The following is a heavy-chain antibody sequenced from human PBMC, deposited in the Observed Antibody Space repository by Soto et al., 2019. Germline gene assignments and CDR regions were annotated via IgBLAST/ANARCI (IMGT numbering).Heavy chain of an antibody. J-gene: IGHJ5*02. CDR3: ASERYCISTSCYAPSSWFDP. V-gene: IGHV3-21*01. D-gene: IGHD2-2*01. CDR2: ISSSSSYI. CDR1: GFTFSSYS. Sequence: EVPLVESGGGLVKPGGSLRLSCAASGFTFSSYSMNWVRQAPGKGLEWVSSISSSSSYIYYADSVKGRFTSSRDNAKNSLYLQMHSLRAEDTAVYYCASERYCISTSCYAPSSWFDPWGQGTLVTVAS.